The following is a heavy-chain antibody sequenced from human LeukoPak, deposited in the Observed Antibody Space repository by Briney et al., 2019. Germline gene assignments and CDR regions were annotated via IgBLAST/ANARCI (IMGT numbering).Heavy chain of an antibody. D-gene: IGHD6-13*01. J-gene: IGHJ4*02. CDR2: ISYDGSNK. CDR3: ARDPPSRD. Sequence: GGSLRLSCAASGFTFSSYAMHWVRQAPGKGLEWVAVISYDGSNKYYADSVKGRFTVSRDNSKNTLYLQMNSLRAEDTAVYYCARDPPSRDWGQGTLVTVSS. CDR1: GFTFSSYA. V-gene: IGHV3-30*04.